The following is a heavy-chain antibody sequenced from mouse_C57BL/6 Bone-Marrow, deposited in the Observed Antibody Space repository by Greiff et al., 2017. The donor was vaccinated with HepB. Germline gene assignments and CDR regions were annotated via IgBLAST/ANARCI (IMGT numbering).Heavy chain of an antibody. J-gene: IGHJ3*01. V-gene: IGHV1-81*01. CDR1: GYTFTSYG. CDR3: ARSHYYGSSSFAY. D-gene: IGHD1-1*01. CDR2: IYPRRGNT. Sequence: VQLQQSGAELARPGASVKLSCKASGYTFTSYGISWVKQRTGQGLEWIGEIYPRRGNTYYNEKFKGKATLTADKSSSTAYMELRSLTSEDSAVSFCARSHYYGSSSFAYWGQGTLVTVSA.